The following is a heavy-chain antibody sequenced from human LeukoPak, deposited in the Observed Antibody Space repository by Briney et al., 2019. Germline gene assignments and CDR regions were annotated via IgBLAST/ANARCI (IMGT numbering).Heavy chain of an antibody. CDR1: GYTFTSYD. V-gene: IGHV1-8*01. J-gene: IGHJ5*02. Sequence: ASVKVSCKASGYTFTSYDINWVRQAPGQGLEWMGWMNPNSGNTGYAQKFQGRVTITRNTSISTAYMELSSLRSEDTAVYYCARGGYSGYDRYNWFDPWGQGTLVAVSS. D-gene: IGHD5-12*01. CDR2: MNPNSGNT. CDR3: ARGGYSGYDRYNWFDP.